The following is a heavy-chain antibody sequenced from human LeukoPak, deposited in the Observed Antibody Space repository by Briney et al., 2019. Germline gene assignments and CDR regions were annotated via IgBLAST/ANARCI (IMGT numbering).Heavy chain of an antibody. CDR1: GDTFTSYA. D-gene: IGHD2-2*01. CDR2: IIPIFGTA. Sequence: RSSVKVSCKASGDTFTSYAISWVRQAPGQGLEWMGGIIPIFGTANYAQKFQGSVTITADESTSTAYMELSSLRSEDTAVYYSARGGYCSSTSCLKHPPPPHVLDWFDPGGQGTLVTVSS. CDR3: ARGGYCSSTSCLKHPPPPHVLDWFDP. V-gene: IGHV1-69*01. J-gene: IGHJ5*02.